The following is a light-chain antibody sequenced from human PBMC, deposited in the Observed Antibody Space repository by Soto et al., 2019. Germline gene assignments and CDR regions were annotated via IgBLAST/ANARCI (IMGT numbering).Light chain of an antibody. CDR2: TTN. CDR3: LLHYGGVKV. CDR1: TGAVTSGYY. Sequence: QAVVTQEPSLTVSPGGTVTLTCASNTGAVTSGYYPNWFQQKPGQAPRALIYTTNKRHSWTPARFSGSLLGGKAALILSGVQPEDEAEYYCLLHYGGVKVFGGGTKLTVL. V-gene: IGLV7-43*01. J-gene: IGLJ2*01.